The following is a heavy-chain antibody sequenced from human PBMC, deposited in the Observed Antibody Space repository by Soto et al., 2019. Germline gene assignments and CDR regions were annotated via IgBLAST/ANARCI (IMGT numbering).Heavy chain of an antibody. CDR3: ARGGDRGVSIPSDYYYYGMDV. CDR1: GGSISSGGYS. V-gene: IGHV4-30-2*01. Sequence: ASETLSLTCAVSGGSISSGGYSWSWIRQPPGKGLEWIGYIYHSGSTYYNPSLKSRVTISVDRSKNQFSLKLSSVTAADTAVYYCARGGDRGVSIPSDYYYYGMDVWGQGTTVTVSS. CDR2: IYHSGST. J-gene: IGHJ6*02. D-gene: IGHD3-10*01.